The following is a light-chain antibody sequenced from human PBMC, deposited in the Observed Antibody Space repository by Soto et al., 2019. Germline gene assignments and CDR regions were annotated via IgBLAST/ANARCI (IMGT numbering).Light chain of an antibody. CDR1: QNIAKY. J-gene: IGKJ4*01. Sequence: DIQMTQSPSSLSASIGDRVTITCQASQNIAKYLNWYHQKPGKAPKVLIYDASTLETGVPSRFSGSGSATHFTFTISSLQPEDFATYYCQQYGDLPLTFGGGTKVEI. V-gene: IGKV1-33*01. CDR3: QQYGDLPLT. CDR2: DAS.